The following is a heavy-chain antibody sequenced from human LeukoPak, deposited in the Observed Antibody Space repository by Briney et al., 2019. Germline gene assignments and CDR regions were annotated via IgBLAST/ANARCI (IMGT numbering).Heavy chain of an antibody. Sequence: SQTLSLTCAISGDSVSSISGAWNWITHSPSRGLEWLGRAYYRSKWYIDYAVSVKGRITINQQPYKNQFSLQLNSVTPEDTAVYYCARGAVRGGTNFDYWGQGTLVTVSS. V-gene: IGHV6-1*01. CDR1: GDSVSSISGA. J-gene: IGHJ4*02. CDR3: ARGAVRGGTNFDY. D-gene: IGHD3-10*01. CDR2: AYYRSKWYI.